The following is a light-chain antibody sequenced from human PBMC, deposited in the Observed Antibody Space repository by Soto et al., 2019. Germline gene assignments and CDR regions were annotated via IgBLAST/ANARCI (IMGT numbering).Light chain of an antibody. Sequence: QSVLTQPPSVSGSPGQSVAISCTGTGSDFGRYHRVSWYQHTPGTAPKLLIYEVTNRPSGVPDRFSGSRSGNTASLTISGLQAEDDADYYCSSFTTSDTWVLGGGTKLTVL. CDR1: GSDFGRYHR. CDR3: SSFTTSDTWV. CDR2: EVT. J-gene: IGLJ3*02. V-gene: IGLV2-18*02.